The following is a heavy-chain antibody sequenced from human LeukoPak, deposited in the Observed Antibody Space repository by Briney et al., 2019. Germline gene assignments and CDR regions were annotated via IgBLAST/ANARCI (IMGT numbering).Heavy chain of an antibody. V-gene: IGHV3-23*01. CDR2: ISGSGGST. J-gene: IGHJ4*02. Sequence: PGGSLRLSCAASGFTFSSYAMSWVRQVPGKGLEWVSGISGSGGSTYYGDSVKGRFTISRDNSKNTLYLQMNSLRAEDTAVYYCAIDGDWGNYWGQGTLVTVSS. CDR3: AIDGDWGNY. CDR1: GFTFSSYA. D-gene: IGHD4-17*01.